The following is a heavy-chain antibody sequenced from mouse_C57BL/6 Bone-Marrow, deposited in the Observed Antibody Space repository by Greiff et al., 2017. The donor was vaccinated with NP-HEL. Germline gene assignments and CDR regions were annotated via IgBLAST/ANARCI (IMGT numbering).Heavy chain of an antibody. CDR3: ARGYYYGSTHYAMDY. D-gene: IGHD1-1*01. CDR1: GFTFSSYG. Sequence: EVQGVESGGDLVKPGGSLKLSCAASGFTFSSYGMSWVRQTPDKRLEWVATISSGGSYTYYPDSVKGRFTISSDNAKNTLYLQMSSLKSEDTAMYYCARGYYYGSTHYAMDYWGQGTSVTVSS. J-gene: IGHJ4*01. V-gene: IGHV5-6*01. CDR2: ISSGGSYT.